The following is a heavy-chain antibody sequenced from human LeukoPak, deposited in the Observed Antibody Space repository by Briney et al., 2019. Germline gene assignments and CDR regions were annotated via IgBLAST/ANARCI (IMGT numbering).Heavy chain of an antibody. Sequence: PSETLSLTCAVYGGSFSGYYWSWIRQPPGKGLEWIGEINHSGSTNYNPSLKSRVTISVDTSKNQFSLKLSSVTAADTAVYYCAREGGVVGAPFDYWGQGTLVTVSS. CDR3: AREGGVVGAPFDY. V-gene: IGHV4-34*01. CDR2: INHSGST. J-gene: IGHJ4*02. D-gene: IGHD1-26*01. CDR1: GGSFSGYY.